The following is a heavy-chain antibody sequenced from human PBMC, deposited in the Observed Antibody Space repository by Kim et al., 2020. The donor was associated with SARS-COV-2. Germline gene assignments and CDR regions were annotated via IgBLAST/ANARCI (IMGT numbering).Heavy chain of an antibody. CDR3: ARYGPRGYYYYGMDV. Sequence: ADAVKGRFTSSSDTSQNTLYLQMSSLRAEDTAVYYSARYGPRGYYYYGMDVWGQGTTVTVSS. D-gene: IGHD2-15*01. V-gene: IGHV3-23*01. J-gene: IGHJ6*02.